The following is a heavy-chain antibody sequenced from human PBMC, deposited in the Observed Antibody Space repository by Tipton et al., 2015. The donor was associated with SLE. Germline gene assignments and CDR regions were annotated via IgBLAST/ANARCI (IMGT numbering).Heavy chain of an antibody. CDR1: GFTFSSYA. Sequence: SLRLSCAASGFTFSSYAMHWVRQAPGKGLEWVAVISYDGSNKYYADSVKGRFTISRDNSENTLYLQMNSLRAEDTAVYYCARGGAAAGLDYWGQGTPVTVSS. CDR3: ARGGAAAGLDY. D-gene: IGHD6-13*01. J-gene: IGHJ4*02. CDR2: ISYDGSNK. V-gene: IGHV3-30*04.